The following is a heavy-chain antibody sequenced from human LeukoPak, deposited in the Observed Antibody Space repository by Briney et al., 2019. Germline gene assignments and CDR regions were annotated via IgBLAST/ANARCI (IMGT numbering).Heavy chain of an antibody. Sequence: GGSLRFSCAGSGFTFSGSAIHWVRQASGKGLEWVGRIRSNYATTYAASMKGRFTISRDDSQNTAYLQINSLKTEDTAVYYCTRLYDGSGTYYNGDYWGQGTLVTVSS. V-gene: IGHV3-73*01. J-gene: IGHJ4*02. CDR1: GFTFSGSA. D-gene: IGHD3-10*01. CDR2: IRSNYAT. CDR3: TRLYDGSGTYYNGDY.